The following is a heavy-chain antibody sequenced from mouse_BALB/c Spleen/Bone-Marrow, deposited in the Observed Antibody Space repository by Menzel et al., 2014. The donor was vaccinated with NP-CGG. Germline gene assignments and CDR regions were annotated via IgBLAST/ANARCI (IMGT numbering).Heavy chain of an antibody. CDR1: GYTFASYW. Sequence: QVQLQQSGAELVRPGASVKLSCKASGYTFASYWINWVKQRPGQGLEWIGNIYPSDSYTNYNQKFKDKARLTVDKSSSTAYMQLSIPTSEDSAVYYCTREGYYGSSYVDYWGQGTTLTVSS. CDR3: TREGYYGSSYVDY. J-gene: IGHJ2*01. D-gene: IGHD1-1*01. V-gene: IGHV1-69*02. CDR2: IYPSDSYT.